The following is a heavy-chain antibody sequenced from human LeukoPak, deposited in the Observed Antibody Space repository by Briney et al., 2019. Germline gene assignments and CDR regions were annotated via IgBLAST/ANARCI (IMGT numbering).Heavy chain of an antibody. J-gene: IGHJ4*02. CDR3: ARDKIDYYDSSGSNIFDY. V-gene: IGHV4-39*07. D-gene: IGHD3-22*01. Sequence: SETLSLTCTVSGGSISSSSYYWGWIRQPPGKGLEWIGSIYYSGSTYYNPSLKSRATISVDTSKNQFSLKLSSVTAADTAVYYCARDKIDYYDSSGSNIFDYWGQGTLVTVSS. CDR2: IYYSGST. CDR1: GGSISSSSYY.